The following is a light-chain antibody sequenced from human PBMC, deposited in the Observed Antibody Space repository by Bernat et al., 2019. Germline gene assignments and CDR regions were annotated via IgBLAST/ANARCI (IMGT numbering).Light chain of an antibody. V-gene: IGKV1-39*01. CDR3: QQSYTTPLT. Sequence: DIQMTQSPSSLSASVGDTVTIACRTSQNINNYFNWYQQKPGKAPKLLIHTASSLQSGVPSRFSGSGSGTDFTLTISSLQPEDFATYYCQQSYTTPLTFGGGTKVEIK. CDR2: TAS. CDR1: QNINNY. J-gene: IGKJ4*01.